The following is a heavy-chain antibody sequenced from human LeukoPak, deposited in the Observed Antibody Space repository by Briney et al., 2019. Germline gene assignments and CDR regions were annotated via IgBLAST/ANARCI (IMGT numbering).Heavy chain of an antibody. CDR3: ARAPRSGSLFYGLDV. Sequence: PGGSLRLSCAASVFTVSSNYMSWVRQAPGKGLEWVSLIYSGGSTYYAAPVKGRFTISRDNSKNTLYLQMYSLRAEDTAVYYCARAPRSGSLFYGLDVWGQGTTVTVSS. V-gene: IGHV3-66*01. J-gene: IGHJ6*02. CDR2: IYSGGST. D-gene: IGHD1-26*01. CDR1: VFTVSSNY.